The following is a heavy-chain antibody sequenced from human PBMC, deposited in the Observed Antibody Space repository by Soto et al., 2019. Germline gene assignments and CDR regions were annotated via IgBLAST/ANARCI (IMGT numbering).Heavy chain of an antibody. Sequence: QMQLVQSGPEVKKPGTSVKVSCKASGFTFTSSAVQWVRQARGQRLEWIGWIVVGSGNTNYAQKFQERVTITRDMSTSTAYMELSSLRSEDTAVYYCAAPHDFWSGCQVSWGQGTLVTVSS. CDR3: AAPHDFWSGCQVS. J-gene: IGHJ1*01. D-gene: IGHD3-3*01. V-gene: IGHV1-58*01. CDR1: GFTFTSSA. CDR2: IVVGSGNT.